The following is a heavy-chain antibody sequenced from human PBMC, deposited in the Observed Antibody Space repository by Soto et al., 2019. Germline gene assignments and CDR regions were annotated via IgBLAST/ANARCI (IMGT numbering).Heavy chain of an antibody. V-gene: IGHV1-18*01. J-gene: IGHJ4*02. CDR1: GYIFTSYG. CDR2: ISAYNGNK. Sequence: ASVKVSCKASGYIFTSYGISLVRQAPGQGLEWMGWISAYNGNKKYAQKLQGRVTMTTDTSTSTAYMELRSLRSDDTAVYYCARDLGQQLVDYWGQGTLVTVSS. CDR3: ARDLGQQLVDY. D-gene: IGHD6-13*01.